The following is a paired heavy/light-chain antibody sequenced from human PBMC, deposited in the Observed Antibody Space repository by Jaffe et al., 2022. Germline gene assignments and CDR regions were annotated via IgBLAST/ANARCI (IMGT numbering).Heavy chain of an antibody. V-gene: IGHV4-61*02. CDR2: IYTSGST. CDR1: GGSISSGSYY. Sequence: QVQLQESGPGLVKPSQTLSLTCTVSGGSISSGSYYWSWIRQPAGKGLEWIGRIYTSGSTNYNPSLKSRVTISVDTSKNQFSLKLSSVTAADTAVYYCARDPGGRWLHLSSYWYFDLWGRGTLVTVSS. D-gene: IGHD1-26*01. CDR3: ARDPGGRWLHLSSYWYFDL. J-gene: IGHJ2*01.
Light chain of an antibody. CDR2: DDS. Sequence: SYVLTQPPSVSVAPGQTARITCGGNNIGSKSVHWYQQKPGQAPVLVVYDDSDRPSGIPERFSGSNSGNTATLTISRVEAGDEADYYCQVWDSSSDHAVFGGGTQLTVL. CDR3: QVWDSSSDHAV. V-gene: IGLV3-21*02. J-gene: IGLJ7*01. CDR1: NIGSKS.